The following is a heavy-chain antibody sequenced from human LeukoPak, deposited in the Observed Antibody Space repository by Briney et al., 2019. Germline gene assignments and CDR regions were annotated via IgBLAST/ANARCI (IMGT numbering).Heavy chain of an antibody. J-gene: IGHJ4*02. CDR1: GGSFSGYY. CDR2: IYYSGST. V-gene: IGHV4-31*11. Sequence: SETLSLTCAVYGGSFSGYYWSWIRQHPGKGLEWIGYIYYSGSTYYNPSLKSRVTISVDTSKNQFSLKLSSVTAADTAVYYCARAVGSSSFINYWGQGTLVTVSS. D-gene: IGHD6-6*01. CDR3: ARAVGSSSFINY.